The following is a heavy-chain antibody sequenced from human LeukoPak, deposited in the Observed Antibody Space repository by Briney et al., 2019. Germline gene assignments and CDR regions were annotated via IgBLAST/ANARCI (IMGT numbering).Heavy chain of an antibody. V-gene: IGHV3-23*01. CDR2: GGSGGST. CDR3: AKAGIAVPATPEY. CDR1: GFIFSSYA. J-gene: IGHJ4*02. Sequence: GGSLRLSCAASGFIFSSYAMSWVRQAPGKGLEWVSYGGSGGSTYYADFVKGRFTVSRDNSKSTLYLQMNSLTAEDTAVYYCAKAGIAVPATPEYCGQGTQVTVSS. D-gene: IGHD6-19*01.